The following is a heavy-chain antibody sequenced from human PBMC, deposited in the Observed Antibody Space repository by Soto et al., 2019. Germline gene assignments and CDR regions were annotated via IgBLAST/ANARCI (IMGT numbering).Heavy chain of an antibody. CDR3: ARDVGYCSSISCPLGYYYYGMDV. Sequence: GGSLRLSCAASGFTFSNYAMHWVRHAPGKGLEWVAVISYDGSNKYYADSVKGRFTISRDNSKNTLYVQMNSLRAEDTAVYYCARDVGYCSSISCPLGYYYYGMDVWGQGTTVTVSS. D-gene: IGHD2-2*01. V-gene: IGHV3-30-3*01. CDR2: ISYDGSNK. J-gene: IGHJ6*02. CDR1: GFTFSNYA.